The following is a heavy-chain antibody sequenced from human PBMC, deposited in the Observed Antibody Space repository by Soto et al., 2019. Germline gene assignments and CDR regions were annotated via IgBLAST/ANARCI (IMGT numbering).Heavy chain of an antibody. D-gene: IGHD6-6*01. J-gene: IGHJ3*02. Sequence: GGSLRLSCAASGFTFSDYYMSWIRQAPGKGLEWVSYISSSGSTIYYADSVKGRFTISRDNAKNSLYPQMNSLRAEDTAVYYCARHSSSSPNDAFDIWGQGTMVTVSS. CDR2: ISSSGSTI. V-gene: IGHV3-11*01. CDR1: GFTFSDYY. CDR3: ARHSSSSPNDAFDI.